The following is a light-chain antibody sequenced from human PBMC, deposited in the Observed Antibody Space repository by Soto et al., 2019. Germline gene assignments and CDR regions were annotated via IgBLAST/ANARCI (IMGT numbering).Light chain of an antibody. CDR1: SSDVGGYNY. V-gene: IGLV2-14*01. CDR2: EVS. J-gene: IGLJ1*01. CDR3: SSYTSSSTRV. Sequence: QSALTQPASVSGSPGQSITISCTGTSSDVGGYNYVSWYQQHPGKAPKLMIYEVSNRPSGVSNRFSGSKSGNTASLTISGLQAEDGADYYSSSYTSSSTRVFGTGTKLTVL.